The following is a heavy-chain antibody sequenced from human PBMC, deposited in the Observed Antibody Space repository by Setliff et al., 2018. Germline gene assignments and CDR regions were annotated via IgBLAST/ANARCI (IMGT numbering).Heavy chain of an antibody. J-gene: IGHJ4*01. Sequence: ASVKVSCKASGYIFTRYRITWVRQSPGQGLEWMGWISTRNDTGYAQKFEGRVTLTTDTSTNTAYMELRSLRSDDTAVYYCARRSGDRGMTTGWPDDFDYWGRGTLVTVSS. V-gene: IGHV1-18*01. D-gene: IGHD4-17*01. CDR3: ARRSGDRGMTTGWPDDFDY. CDR1: GYIFTRYR. CDR2: ISTRNDT.